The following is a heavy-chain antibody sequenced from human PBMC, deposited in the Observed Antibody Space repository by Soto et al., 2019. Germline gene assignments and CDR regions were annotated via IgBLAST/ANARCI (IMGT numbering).Heavy chain of an antibody. CDR1: GGSISSYY. D-gene: IGHD2-2*01. CDR2: IYYSGST. V-gene: IGHV4-59*01. Sequence: SETLSLTCTVSGGSISSYYWIWIRQPPGKGLEWIGYIYYSGSTNYNPSLKSRVTISVDTSKNQFSLKLSSVTAADTAVYYCARGEGYCSSTSCYLADYYYYYYYMDVWGKGTTVTVSS. CDR3: ARGEGYCSSTSCYLADYYYYYYYMDV. J-gene: IGHJ6*03.